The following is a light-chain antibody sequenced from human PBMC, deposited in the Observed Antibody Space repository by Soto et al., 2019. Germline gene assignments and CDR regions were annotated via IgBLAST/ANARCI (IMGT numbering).Light chain of an antibody. CDR1: QRINIY. V-gene: IGKV1-39*01. CDR3: QQSFSTPT. CDR2: SAS. J-gene: IGKJ5*01. Sequence: DIQMTQSPSSLSTSIGGRVTITCRASQRINIYLNWYRQKPGKAPELLIYSASNLQSGVPSRFSGSGSGTDFTLTISGLQPEDFATYYCQQSFSTPTFGQGTRLEIK.